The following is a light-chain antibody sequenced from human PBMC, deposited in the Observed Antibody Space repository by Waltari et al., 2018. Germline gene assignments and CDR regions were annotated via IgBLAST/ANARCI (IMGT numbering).Light chain of an antibody. CDR3: QQYNVWPPIT. CDR2: ETS. Sequence: EIVMTQSPATLSVAPGERATLSCRASQSISSNLAWYQQKPGQAHTLLVYETSTRDTGIPARFRGSGSGTEFSLTIPSLQSEDSALYYCQQYNVWPPITFGQGTRLEIQ. V-gene: IGKV3-15*01. J-gene: IGKJ5*01. CDR1: QSISSN.